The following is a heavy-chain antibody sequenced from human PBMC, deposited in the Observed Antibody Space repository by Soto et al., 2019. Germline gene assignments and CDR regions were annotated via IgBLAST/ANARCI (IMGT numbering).Heavy chain of an antibody. CDR2: ISAISSSI. CDR1: VFTYSNYA. CDR3: TRDFTWSEVY. Sequence: GGSLRLSCAASVFTYSNYAMHWVRQAPEKGLEWVAYISAISSSIYYADSVKGRFTISRDNAKNSLYLQMNSLRDEDTAVYYCTRDFTWSEVYWGQGVQVTVSS. J-gene: IGHJ4*02. V-gene: IGHV3-48*02. D-gene: IGHD3-3*01.